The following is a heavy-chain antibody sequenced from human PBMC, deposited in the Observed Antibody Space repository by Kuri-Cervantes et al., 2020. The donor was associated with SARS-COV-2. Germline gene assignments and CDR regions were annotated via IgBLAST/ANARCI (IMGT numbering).Heavy chain of an antibody. V-gene: IGHV1-2*04. D-gene: IGHD3-10*01. CDR2: INPNSGGT. CDR3: ARGMVRGVIQYYYYGMDV. J-gene: IGHJ6*02. CDR1: GDTSCGGYY. Sequence: AAAQDSCNAAGDTSCGGYYMYWVRQAPGQGLEWMGWINPNSGGTNYAQKFQGWVTMTRDTSISTAYMELSRLRSDDTAVYYCARGMVRGVIQYYYYGMDVWGQGTTVTVSS.